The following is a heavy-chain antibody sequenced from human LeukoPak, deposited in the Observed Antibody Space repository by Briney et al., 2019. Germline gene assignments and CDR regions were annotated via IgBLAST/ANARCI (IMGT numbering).Heavy chain of an antibody. CDR1: VFTFDDYA. CDR3: TRRPGETDY. V-gene: IGHV3-43*02. CDR2: ISGDGGST. J-gene: IGHJ4*02. D-gene: IGHD4-17*01. Sequence: PGGSLRLSCAASVFTFDDYAMHWVRRAPGRGLEWVSLISGDGGSTYYADSVKGRFTISRDNSKNSLYLQMNSLRAEDTGVYYCTRRPGETDYWGQGTLVTVSS.